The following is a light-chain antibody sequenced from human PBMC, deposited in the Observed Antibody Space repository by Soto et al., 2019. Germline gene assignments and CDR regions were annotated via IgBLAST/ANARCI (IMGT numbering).Light chain of an antibody. V-gene: IGKV1-5*01. Sequence: DIQMTQSPSTLSASVGDTVTITCRASQSVSRWLNWYQQKPGKAPRLLIYEASNLESGVPMRFSGSGSGTEFVLTITSLQPADYATYYCQQFNSKVWTFGQGTRVEI. J-gene: IGKJ1*01. CDR1: QSVSRW. CDR3: QQFNSKVWT. CDR2: EAS.